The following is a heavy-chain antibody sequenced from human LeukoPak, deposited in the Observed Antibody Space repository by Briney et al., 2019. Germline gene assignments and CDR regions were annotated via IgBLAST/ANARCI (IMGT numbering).Heavy chain of an antibody. CDR3: ARDDRSYDILTGYYYYYGMDV. CDR1: GGSISSGGYS. D-gene: IGHD3-9*01. V-gene: IGHV4-30-2*01. J-gene: IGHJ6*02. CDR2: IYHSGST. Sequence: PSETLSLTCAVSGGSISSGGYSWSWIRQPPGKGLEWIGYIYHSGSTYYNPSLKSRVTISVDRSKNQFSLKPSSVTAADAAVYYSARDDRSYDILTGYYYYYGMDVWGQGTTVTVSS.